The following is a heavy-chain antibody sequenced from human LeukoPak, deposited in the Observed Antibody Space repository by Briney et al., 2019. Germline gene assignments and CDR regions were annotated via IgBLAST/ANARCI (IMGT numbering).Heavy chain of an antibody. CDR1: GFTFDDYG. J-gene: IGHJ5*02. D-gene: IGHD6-19*01. Sequence: GGSLRLSCAASGFTFDDYGMSWVRQAPGKGLEWVAVISYDGSNKYYADSVKGRFTISRDNSRNTLYLQMNSLRAEDTAVYYCAKDAKQWLVLGGPWFDPWGQGTLVTVSS. CDR2: ISYDGSNK. V-gene: IGHV3-30*18. CDR3: AKDAKQWLVLGGPWFDP.